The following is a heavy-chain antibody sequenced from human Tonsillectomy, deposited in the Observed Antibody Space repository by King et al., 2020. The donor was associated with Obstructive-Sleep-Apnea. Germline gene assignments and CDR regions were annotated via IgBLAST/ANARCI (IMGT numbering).Heavy chain of an antibody. CDR2: IYWDDVK. V-gene: IGHV2-5*02. CDR3: AHRSSGGPSGFDY. J-gene: IGHJ4*02. Sequence: TLKESGPTLVKPTQTLTLTCTFSGFSLSTSGVGVGWFRQAPGKALEWLALIYWDDVKRSSPSLKNRLTITKDTSENQVVLTVTNIDPVDTATYYCAHRSSGGPSGFDYWGQGTLVTVSS. D-gene: IGHD6-19*01. CDR1: GFSLSTSGVG.